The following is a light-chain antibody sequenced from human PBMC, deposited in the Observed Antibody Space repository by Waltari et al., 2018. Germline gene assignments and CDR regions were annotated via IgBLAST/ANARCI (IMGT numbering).Light chain of an antibody. J-gene: IGKJ3*01. CDR3: QQLKI. CDR2: DAS. V-gene: IGKV1-33*01. CDR1: QDISNY. Sequence: DFQMTQSPSSLSASVGDRVTITCQASQDISNYLNWYQHKPGKAPKLLIYDASNLETGVPSRFSGSGSGTDFTFTISSLQPEDIATYYCQQLKIFGPGTKVDIE.